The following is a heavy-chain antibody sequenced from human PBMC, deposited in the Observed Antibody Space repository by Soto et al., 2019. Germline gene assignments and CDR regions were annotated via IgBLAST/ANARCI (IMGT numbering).Heavy chain of an antibody. CDR3: ARDQYYYDSSGYENYGMDV. V-gene: IGHV1-2*04. CDR1: GYTFTGYY. D-gene: IGHD3-22*01. J-gene: IGHJ6*02. Sequence: ASVKVSCKASGYTFTGYYMHWVRQAPGQGLEWMGWINPNSGGTNYAQKFQGWVTMTRDTSISTAYMELSRLRSDDTAVYYCARDQYYYDSSGYENYGMDVWGQGTEVTVYS. CDR2: INPNSGGT.